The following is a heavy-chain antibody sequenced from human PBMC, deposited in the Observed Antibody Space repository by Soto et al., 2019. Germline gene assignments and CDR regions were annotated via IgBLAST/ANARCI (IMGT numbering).Heavy chain of an antibody. CDR3: TSAPKYYYMDV. Sequence: PGGSLRLSCATSGFTFSSYWLHWVRQAPGKGLVWVSRIKSDGTSPTYADSVKGRFTISRDDAKNTLYLQMSGLRAEDTAVYYYTSAPKYYYMDVWGKGTKVTVSS. V-gene: IGHV3-74*01. CDR1: GFTFSSYW. J-gene: IGHJ6*03. CDR2: IKSDGTSP.